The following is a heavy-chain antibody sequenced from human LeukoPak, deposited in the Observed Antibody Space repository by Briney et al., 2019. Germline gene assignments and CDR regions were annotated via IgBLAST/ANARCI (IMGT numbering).Heavy chain of an antibody. CDR3: ARGWGSQQYYFDY. CDR2: IYYSGST. CDR1: GGSISSSSYY. J-gene: IGHJ4*02. V-gene: IGHV4-39*07. Sequence: SETLSLTCSVSGGSISSSSYYWGWIRQPPGKGLEWIGSIYYSGSTYYNPSLKSRVTISVDTSKNQFSLKLSSVTAADTAVYYCARGWGSQQYYFDYWGQGTLVTVSS. D-gene: IGHD3-16*01.